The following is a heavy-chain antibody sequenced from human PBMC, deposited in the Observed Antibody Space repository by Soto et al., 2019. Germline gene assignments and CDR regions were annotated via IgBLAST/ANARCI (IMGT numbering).Heavy chain of an antibody. D-gene: IGHD1-7*01. J-gene: IGHJ4*02. CDR1: GFTFSSYW. V-gene: IGHV3-7*01. Sequence: GGSLRLPCAASGFTFSSYWMSWVRQAPGKGLEWVANIKQDGSEKYYVDSVKGRFTISRDNAKNSLYLQMNSLRAEDTAVYYCARERITGTNRYNYWGQGTLVTVSS. CDR2: IKQDGSEK. CDR3: ARERITGTNRYNY.